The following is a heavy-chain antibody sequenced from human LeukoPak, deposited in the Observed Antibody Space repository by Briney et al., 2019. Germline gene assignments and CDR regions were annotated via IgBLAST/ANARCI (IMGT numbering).Heavy chain of an antibody. CDR2: MTSSGSA. J-gene: IGHJ5*02. D-gene: IGHD6-13*01. V-gene: IGHV4-39*02. CDR1: GVSISSITDY. CDR3: VRDSRGGRLLGQQLVRYWFDP. Sequence: SETLSLTCTVSGVSISSITDYWGWIRQPPGKGLEWIGGMTSSGSAYYNPSLKSRVTISADKSKNQFSLKLNSVTAADSAVYYCVRDSRGGRLLGQQLVRYWFDPWGQGTLVTVSS.